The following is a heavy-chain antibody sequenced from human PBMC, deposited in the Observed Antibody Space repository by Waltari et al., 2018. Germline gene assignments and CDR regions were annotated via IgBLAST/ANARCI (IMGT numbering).Heavy chain of an antibody. CDR1: GFSLTNYT. CDR2: ISETSRTP. J-gene: IGHJ4*02. Sequence: EERLVQSGGGLVQPGGSLRLSCEASGFSLTNYTMNWVRQAPGKGLELVARISETSRTPFYADSVRGRFTLSRDNSRNSLYLQMDSLRVEDSAVYYCASDPSMQHVAAGGYWGQGTLVTVSS. D-gene: IGHD2-8*01. V-gene: IGHV3-48*03. CDR3: ASDPSMQHVAAGGY.